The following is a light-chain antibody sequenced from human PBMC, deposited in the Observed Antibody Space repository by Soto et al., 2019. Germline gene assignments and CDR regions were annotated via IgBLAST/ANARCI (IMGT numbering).Light chain of an antibody. CDR3: LLSYSGARV. CDR2: DTN. Sequence: QSVVTQEPSLTVSPGGTVTLTCGSSTGAVTSGHFPYWFQQKPGLAPRTLIYDTNNKHSWTPARFSGSLLGGKAALTLSGAQPEDEAEYYCLLSYSGARVFGGGTKLTVL. J-gene: IGLJ3*02. V-gene: IGLV7-46*01. CDR1: TGAVTSGHF.